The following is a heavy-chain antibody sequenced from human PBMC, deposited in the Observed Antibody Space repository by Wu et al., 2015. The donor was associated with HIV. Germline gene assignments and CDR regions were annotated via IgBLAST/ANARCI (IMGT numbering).Heavy chain of an antibody. D-gene: IGHD1-26*01. CDR3: ARVVNTGESWYFDY. CDR1: GGTFSSYA. CDR2: IIPIFGTA. J-gene: IGHJ4*02. V-gene: IGHV1-69*12. Sequence: QVQLVQSGAEVKKPGSSVKVSCKASGGTFSSYAISWVRQAPGQGLEWMGGIIPIFGTANYAQKFQGRVTITADESTSTAYMELSSLRSEDTAVYYCARVVNTGESWYFDYWGQGTLVTVSS.